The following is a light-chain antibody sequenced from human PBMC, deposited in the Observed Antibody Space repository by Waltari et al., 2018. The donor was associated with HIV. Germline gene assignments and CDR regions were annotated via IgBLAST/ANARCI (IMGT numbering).Light chain of an antibody. CDR2: EVN. CDR1: SSDVGGSKY. CDR3: NSYAGSNNGV. V-gene: IGLV2-8*01. Sequence: QSALTQPPSASWSPGQSVTISCTRTSSDVGGSKYVYWDQQHPGKAPKLMIYEVNKRPAGVRDRFSGAKAANTASLTVSGLQSDDEAEYYCNSYAGSNNGVFGGGTKLTVL. J-gene: IGLJ3*02.